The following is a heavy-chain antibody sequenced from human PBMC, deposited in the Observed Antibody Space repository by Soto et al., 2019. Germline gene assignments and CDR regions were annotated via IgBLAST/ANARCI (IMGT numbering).Heavy chain of an antibody. V-gene: IGHV3-30*18. Sequence: QVQLVESGGGVVQPGRSLRLSCAASGFTFSSYGMQWVRQATGKGLEWVAVISYDGSNKYYADYVKGRFTISRDNSKNTLYLQMNSLRAEDTAVYYCAKDLRVVAIDYYYYVMDVWGQGTTVTVSS. J-gene: IGHJ6*02. CDR3: AKDLRVVAIDYYYYVMDV. CDR2: ISYDGSNK. CDR1: GFTFSSYG. D-gene: IGHD5-12*01.